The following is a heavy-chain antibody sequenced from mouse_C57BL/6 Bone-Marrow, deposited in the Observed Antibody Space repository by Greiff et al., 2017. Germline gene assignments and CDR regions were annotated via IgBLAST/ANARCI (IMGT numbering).Heavy chain of an antibody. J-gene: IGHJ4*01. CDR3: TTHYGNLYYAMDY. Sequence: VQLKQSGAELVRPGASVKLSCTASGFNIKDYYMHWVKQRPEQGLEWIGRIDPEDGDTEYAPKFQGKATMTADTSSNTAYLQLSSLTSEDTAVYYCTTHYGNLYYAMDYWGQGTSVTVSS. V-gene: IGHV14-1*01. CDR2: IDPEDGDT. CDR1: GFNIKDYY. D-gene: IGHD2-1*01.